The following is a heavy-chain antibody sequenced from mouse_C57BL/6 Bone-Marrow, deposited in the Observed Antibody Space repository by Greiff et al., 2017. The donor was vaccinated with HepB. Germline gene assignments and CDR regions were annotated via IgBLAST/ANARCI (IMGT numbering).Heavy chain of an antibody. CDR1: GYTFTSYW. CDR3: AKNSYSGSSPWYFDV. CDR2: IDPSDSYT. J-gene: IGHJ1*03. V-gene: IGHV1-69*01. Sequence: QVQLQQPGAELVMPGASVKLSCKASGYTFTSYWMHWVKQRPGQGLEWIGEIDPSDSYTNYNQKFKGKSTLTVDKSSSTAYMQLSSLTSEDSAVYYCAKNSYSGSSPWYFDVWGTGTTVTVSS. D-gene: IGHD1-1*01.